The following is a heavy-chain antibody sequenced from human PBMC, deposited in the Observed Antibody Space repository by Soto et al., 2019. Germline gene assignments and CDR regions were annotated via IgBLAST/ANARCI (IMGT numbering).Heavy chain of an antibody. D-gene: IGHD2-2*01. Sequence: GGYLRLSCAASGFTVRSNYMSWFRQTPGKGLEWVSVIYSGGSTYFADSVKGRFTISRDNSKNTLYRQMNSLRAEYTAVDYCEAYHRQKVGSSVCYHFDTWGQGTLVAISS. CDR1: GFTVRSNY. CDR2: IYSGGST. J-gene: IGHJ4*02. CDR3: EAYHRQKVGSSVCYHFDT. V-gene: IGHV3-66*01.